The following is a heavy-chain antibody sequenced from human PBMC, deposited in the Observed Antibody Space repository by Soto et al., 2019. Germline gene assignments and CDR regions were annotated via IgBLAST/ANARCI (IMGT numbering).Heavy chain of an antibody. D-gene: IGHD6-13*01. CDR3: ASSIAAADYAFDI. J-gene: IGHJ3*02. CDR1: GFTFSSYS. V-gene: IGHV3-21*01. Sequence: EVQLVESGGGLVKPGGSLRLSCAASGFTFSSYSMNWVRQAPGKGLEWVSSISSSSSYIYYADSVKGRFTISRDNAKNSLYLQMYSLRAEDTAVYYGASSIAAADYAFDIWGQGTMVTVSS. CDR2: ISSSSSYI.